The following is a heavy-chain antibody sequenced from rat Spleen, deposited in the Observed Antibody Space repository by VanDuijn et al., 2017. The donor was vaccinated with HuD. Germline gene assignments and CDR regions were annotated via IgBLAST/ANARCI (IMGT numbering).Heavy chain of an antibody. CDR1: GFTFSSFW. Sequence: EVQLVESGGGLVHPGRSLKLSCVASGFTFSSFWMYWIRQAPGKGLEWVATISYDGSSTYYRDSVKGRFTISRDNAKSTLYLQMNSLRSEDTATYYCARQDYGYNYDYWGQGVMVTVSS. D-gene: IGHD1-9*01. J-gene: IGHJ2*01. CDR3: ARQDYGYNYDY. V-gene: IGHV5-29*01. CDR2: ISYDGSST.